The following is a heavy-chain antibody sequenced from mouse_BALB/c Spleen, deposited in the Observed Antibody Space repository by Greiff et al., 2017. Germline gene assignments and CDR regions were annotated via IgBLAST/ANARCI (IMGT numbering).Heavy chain of an antibody. V-gene: IGHV7-3*02. CDR1: GFTFTDYY. D-gene: IGHD2-1*01. CDR3: ARDKDGNYGCFAY. Sequence: DVHLVESGGGLVQPGGSLRLSCATSGFTFTDYYMSWVRQPPGKALEWLGFIRNKANGYTTEYSASVKGRFTISRDNSQSILYLQMNTLRAEDSATYYCARDKDGNYGCFAYWGQGTLVTVSA. CDR2: IRNKANGYTT. J-gene: IGHJ3*01.